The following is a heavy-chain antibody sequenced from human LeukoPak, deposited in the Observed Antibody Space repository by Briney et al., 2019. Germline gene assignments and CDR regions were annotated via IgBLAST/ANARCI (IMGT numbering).Heavy chain of an antibody. CDR1: GGTFSSYA. CDR3: ARGYYYDSSGYFAY. V-gene: IGHV1-69*05. J-gene: IGHJ4*02. Sequence: SVKVSCKASGGTFSSYAISWVRQAPGQGLEWMGGIIPIFGTANYAQKFQGRVTITTDESTSTAYMELSSLRSEDTAVYYCARGYYYDSSGYFAYWGQGTLVSVSS. D-gene: IGHD3-22*01. CDR2: IIPIFGTA.